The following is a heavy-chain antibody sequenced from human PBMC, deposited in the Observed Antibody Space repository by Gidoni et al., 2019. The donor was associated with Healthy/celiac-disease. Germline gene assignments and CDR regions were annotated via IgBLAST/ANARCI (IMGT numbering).Heavy chain of an antibody. D-gene: IGHD3-22*01. CDR2: IYYSGST. J-gene: IGHJ1*01. Sequence: QLQLQESGPGLVKPSETLSLTCTVSVRSISSSSYYWGWIRQPPGKGLEWIGSIYYSGSTDYNPSLKSRVTISVDTSKNQFSLKLSSVTAADTAVYYCARGITMIEVGYFQHWGQGTLVTVSS. CDR1: VRSISSSSYY. CDR3: ARGITMIEVGYFQH. V-gene: IGHV4-39*01.